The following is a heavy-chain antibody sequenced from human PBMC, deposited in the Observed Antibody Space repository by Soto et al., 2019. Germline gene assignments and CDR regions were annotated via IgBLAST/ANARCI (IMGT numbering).Heavy chain of an antibody. Sequence: QVQLVQSGAEVRKPGSSVKVSCKASVGTYKNYFIGWVRQAPGQGLEWLGGIIPVFVKPNYAQSFQDRLTITSDESTGTTYLELRSLRADYTAVYYCARGSDGPLIVTVPFEYWGQGTPVTVAS. CDR2: IIPVFVKP. V-gene: IGHV1-69*01. J-gene: IGHJ4*02. CDR1: VGTYKNYF. D-gene: IGHD3-22*01. CDR3: ARGSDGPLIVTVPFEY.